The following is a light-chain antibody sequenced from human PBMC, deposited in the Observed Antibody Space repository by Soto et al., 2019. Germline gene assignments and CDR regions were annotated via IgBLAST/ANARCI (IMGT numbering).Light chain of an antibody. J-gene: IGKJ1*01. CDR2: AAS. CDR3: QQYHTDWT. Sequence: DIQMTQSPSTLPASVGDRVTITCRASESIDNWLAWYQQKPGKAPKLLLFAASTLVGGVPSRFSGRGSGTEFTLTISSLQADDFATYYCQQYHTDWTFGQGTKVDIK. V-gene: IGKV1-5*01. CDR1: ESIDNW.